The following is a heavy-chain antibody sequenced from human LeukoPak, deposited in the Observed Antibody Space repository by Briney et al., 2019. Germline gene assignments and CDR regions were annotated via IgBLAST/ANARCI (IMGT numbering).Heavy chain of an antibody. CDR2: IIPIFGTA. V-gene: IGHV1-69*05. Sequence: EASVKVSCKASGGTFSSYAISWVRQAPGQGLEWMGRIIPIFGTANYAQKFQGRVTITTDESTSTAYMELSSLRSEDTAVYYCARASIAARPVDAFDIWGQGTMVTVSS. CDR3: ARASIAARPVDAFDI. D-gene: IGHD6-6*01. J-gene: IGHJ3*02. CDR1: GGTFSSYA.